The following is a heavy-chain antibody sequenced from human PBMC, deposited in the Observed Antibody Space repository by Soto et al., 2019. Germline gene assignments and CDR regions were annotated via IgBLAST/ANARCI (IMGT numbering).Heavy chain of an antibody. V-gene: IGHV1-18*01. J-gene: IGHJ4*02. CDR1: GYTFTSYG. CDR3: VVAAQPYYFDY. D-gene: IGHD2-15*01. Sequence: QVQLVQSGAEVKKPGASVKVSCKASGYTFTSYGISWVRQAPGQGLEWMGWISAYNGNTNYAQKLQGRVTMTTDTSTSTAYVELRSLRSDGTGVYYCVVAAQPYYFDYGGQGTLVTVSS. CDR2: ISAYNGNT.